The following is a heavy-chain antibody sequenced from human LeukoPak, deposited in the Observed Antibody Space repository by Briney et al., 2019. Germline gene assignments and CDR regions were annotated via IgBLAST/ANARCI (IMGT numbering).Heavy chain of an antibody. J-gene: IGHJ4*02. CDR3: ARAAMVRGVDYFDY. CDR2: IGAGGTFT. V-gene: IGHV3-23*01. D-gene: IGHD3-10*01. Sequence: GGSLRLSCTASGFTFSSYAMNWVRQAPGKGLEWVSGIGAGGTFTYYADSVKGRFTIFRDNSRNTLYLQMNSLRADDTAVYYCARAAMVRGVDYFDYWGQGTLVTVSS. CDR1: GFTFSSYA.